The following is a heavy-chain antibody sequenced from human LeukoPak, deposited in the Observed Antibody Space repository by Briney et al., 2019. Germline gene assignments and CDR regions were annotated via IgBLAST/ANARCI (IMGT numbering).Heavy chain of an antibody. D-gene: IGHD6-19*01. CDR3: ARDLGSGWHENYYYGIDV. J-gene: IGHJ6*02. Sequence: PGGSLRLSCAASGFTFSGYSMNWVRQAPGKGLEWVSSISSSSSYIYYADSVKGRFTISRDNAKNSLYLQMNSLRAEDTAVYYCARDLGSGWHENYYYGIDVWGQGTTVTVSS. CDR2: ISSSSSYI. CDR1: GFTFSGYS. V-gene: IGHV3-21*01.